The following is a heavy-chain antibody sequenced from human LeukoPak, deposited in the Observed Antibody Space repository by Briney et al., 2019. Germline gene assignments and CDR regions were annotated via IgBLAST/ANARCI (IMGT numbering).Heavy chain of an antibody. CDR2: ISGSGDNT. CDR1: GFTFSNYA. Sequence: GGSLRLSCAASGFTFSNYAMSWVRQAPGKGLEWVSGISGSGDNTYYADSVKGRFTISRDNSKNTMSLHMNILRAEDTAIYYCAKGLYYVHDSSGCHSNWFDPWGQGTLVAVSS. D-gene: IGHD3-22*01. V-gene: IGHV3-23*01. CDR3: AKGLYYVHDSSGCHSNWFDP. J-gene: IGHJ5*02.